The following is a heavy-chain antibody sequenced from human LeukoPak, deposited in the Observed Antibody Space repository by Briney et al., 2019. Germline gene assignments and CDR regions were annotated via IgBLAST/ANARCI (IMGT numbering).Heavy chain of an antibody. J-gene: IGHJ6*03. CDR3: ASRRRDGYNPYYYYYMDV. CDR2: IIPIFGTA. Sequence: ASVKVSCKASGGTFSSYAISWVRQAPGQGLEWMGGIIPIFGTANYAQKFQGRVTITTDESTSTAYMELSSLRSEDTAVYYCASRRRDGYNPYYYYYMDVWGKGTTVTLSS. V-gene: IGHV1-69*05. CDR1: GGTFSSYA. D-gene: IGHD5-24*01.